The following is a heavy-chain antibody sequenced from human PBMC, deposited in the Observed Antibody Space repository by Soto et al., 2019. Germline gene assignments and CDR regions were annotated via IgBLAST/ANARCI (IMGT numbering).Heavy chain of an antibody. J-gene: IGHJ6*02. Sequence: GASLKISCKASGYNFTTFWISWMRQVPGKGLEWMGRIDPSDSYSNYGPSFQGHITISADKSINTAYLHFSNLKASDTAVYYCARHFPLPTDLQFYYYYYYGVDVWGHGTAVTV. V-gene: IGHV5-10-1*01. CDR1: GYNFTTFW. D-gene: IGHD3-3*02. CDR3: ARHFPLPTDLQFYYYYYYGVDV. CDR2: IDPSDSYS.